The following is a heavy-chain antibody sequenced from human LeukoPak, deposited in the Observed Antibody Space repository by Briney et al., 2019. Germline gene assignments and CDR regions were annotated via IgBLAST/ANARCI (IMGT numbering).Heavy chain of an antibody. J-gene: IGHJ6*02. D-gene: IGHD5-12*01. CDR1: GYTFTGYY. CDR3: ARGDGGYAYYYYYGMDV. Sequence: ASVKVSCKASGYTFTGYYMHWVRQAPGQGLEWMGWINPNSGGTNYAQKFQGRVTMTRDTSNSTAYMELSRLRSDDTAVYYCARGDGGYAYYYYYGMDVWGQGTTVTVSS. CDR2: INPNSGGT. V-gene: IGHV1-2*02.